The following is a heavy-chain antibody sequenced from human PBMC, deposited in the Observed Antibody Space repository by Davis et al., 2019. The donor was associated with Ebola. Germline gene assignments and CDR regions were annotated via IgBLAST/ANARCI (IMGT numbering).Heavy chain of an antibody. D-gene: IGHD2-2*03. CDR3: ARDSWMGY. CDR2: IPYDGNDI. J-gene: IGHJ4*02. Sequence: GGSLRLSCAASGFIFKTYTMHWVRQAPGKGLEWVAVIPYDGNDISYAESVRGRFTISRDNSKNTLYLQMNSLRAEDTAVYYCARDSWMGYWGQGTLVTVSS. CDR1: GFIFKTYT. V-gene: IGHV3-30*04.